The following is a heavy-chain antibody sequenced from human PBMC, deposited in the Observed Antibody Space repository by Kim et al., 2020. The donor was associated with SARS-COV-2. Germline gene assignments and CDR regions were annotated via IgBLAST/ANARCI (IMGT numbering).Heavy chain of an antibody. Sequence: AAVKVSCKASGYTFTSYAMIWVRQAPGQGLEWMGWINTNTGNPTYAQGFTGRFVFSLDTSVSTAYLQISSLKAEDTAVYYCARDYSLDTIFGVVIITRPGNFDYWGQGTLVTVSS. CDR1: GYTFTSYA. CDR3: ARDYSLDTIFGVVIITRPGNFDY. CDR2: INTNTGNP. J-gene: IGHJ4*02. V-gene: IGHV7-4-1*02. D-gene: IGHD3-3*01.